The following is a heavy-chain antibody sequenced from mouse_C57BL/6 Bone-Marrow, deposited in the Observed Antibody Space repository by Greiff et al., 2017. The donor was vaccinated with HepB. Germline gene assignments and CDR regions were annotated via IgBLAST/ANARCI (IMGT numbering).Heavy chain of an antibody. CDR1: GYTFTSYW. CDR3: ARVYAMDY. J-gene: IGHJ4*01. Sequence: QVQLQQPGAELVRPGSSVKLSCKASGYTFTSYWMDWVKQRPGQGLEWIGNIYPSDSETHYNQKFKDKATLTVDKSSSTAYMQLSSLTSEESAVYYCARVYAMDYWGQGTSVTVSS. CDR2: IYPSDSET. V-gene: IGHV1-61*01.